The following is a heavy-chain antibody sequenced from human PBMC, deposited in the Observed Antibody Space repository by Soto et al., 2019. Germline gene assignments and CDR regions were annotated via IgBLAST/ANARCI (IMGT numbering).Heavy chain of an antibody. CDR1: GGSISSGDYY. V-gene: IGHV4-30-4*01. CDR3: ARLIRIAALALDY. CDR2: IYYSGST. Sequence: SETLSLTCTVSGGSISSGDYYWSWIRQPPGKGLEWIGYIYYSGSTYYNPSLKSRVTISVDTSKNQFSLKLSSVTAADTAVYYCARLIRIAALALDYWGQGTLVTVSS. J-gene: IGHJ4*02. D-gene: IGHD6-6*01.